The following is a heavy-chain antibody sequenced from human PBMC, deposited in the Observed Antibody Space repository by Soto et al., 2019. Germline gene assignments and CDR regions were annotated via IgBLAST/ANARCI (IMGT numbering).Heavy chain of an antibody. D-gene: IGHD4-17*01. V-gene: IGHV3-30-3*01. J-gene: IGHJ6*02. Sequence: GGSLRLSCAASGFTFSSYAMHWVRQAPGKGLEWVAVISYDGSNKYYADSVKGRFTISRDNSKNTLYLQMNSLRAEDTAVYYCARDLVMTTVTRHRYYYYGMDVWGQGTTVTVSS. CDR2: ISYDGSNK. CDR3: ARDLVMTTVTRHRYYYYGMDV. CDR1: GFTFSSYA.